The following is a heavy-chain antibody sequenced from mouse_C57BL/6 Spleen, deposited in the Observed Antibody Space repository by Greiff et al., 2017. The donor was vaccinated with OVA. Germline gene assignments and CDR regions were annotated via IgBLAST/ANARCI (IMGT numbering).Heavy chain of an antibody. Sequence: EVQLVESGGGLVKPGGSLKLSCAASGFTFSSYAMSWVRQTPEKRLEWVATISDGGSYTDYPDKVKGRFTISRDNAKNNLYLQMSHLKSEDTAMYYCARDLLNYYAMDYWGQGTSVTVSS. J-gene: IGHJ4*01. D-gene: IGHD2-1*01. V-gene: IGHV5-4*01. CDR3: ARDLLNYYAMDY. CDR2: ISDGGSYT. CDR1: GFTFSSYA.